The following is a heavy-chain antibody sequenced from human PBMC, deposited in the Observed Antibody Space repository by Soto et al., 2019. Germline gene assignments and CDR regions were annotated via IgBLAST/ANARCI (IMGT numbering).Heavy chain of an antibody. CDR1: GYIFTSYW. CDR3: ATSSYCSGGSCYSYGMDV. Sequence: GESLKISCKGSGYIFTSYWIGWVRQMPGKGLEWMGIIYPDDSDTTYSPSFQGQVTISVDTSITTAYLQWSSLKASDTGMYYCATSSYCSGGSCYSYGMDVWGQGTTVTVSS. V-gene: IGHV5-51*01. D-gene: IGHD2-15*01. CDR2: IYPDDSDT. J-gene: IGHJ6*02.